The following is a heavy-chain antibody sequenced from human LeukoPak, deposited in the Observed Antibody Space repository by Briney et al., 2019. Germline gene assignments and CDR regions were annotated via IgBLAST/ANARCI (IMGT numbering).Heavy chain of an antibody. CDR1: GFTVSSNS. J-gene: IGHJ4*02. D-gene: IGHD5-18*01. CDR3: ARAGRYSPFFDY. CDR2: IYSDNT. V-gene: IGHV3-53*01. Sequence: GGSLRLSCTVSGFTVSSNSMSWVRQAPGKGLEWVSFIYSDNTHYSDSVKGRFTISRDNAKNSLYLQMNSLRAEDTAVYYCARAGRYSPFFDYWGQGTLVTVSS.